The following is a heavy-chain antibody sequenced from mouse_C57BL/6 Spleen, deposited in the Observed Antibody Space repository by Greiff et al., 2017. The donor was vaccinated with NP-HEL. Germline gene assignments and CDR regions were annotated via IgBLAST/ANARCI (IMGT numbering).Heavy chain of an antibody. CDR2: IDPSDSYT. D-gene: IGHD3-2*02. J-gene: IGHJ3*01. CDR1: GYTFTSYW. V-gene: IGHV1-69*01. Sequence: QVQLKQPGAELVMPGASVKLSCKASGYTFTSYWMHWVKQRPGQGLEWIGEIDPSDSYTNYNQKFKGKSTLTVDKSSSTAYMQLSSLTSEDSAVYYCARTGSTGYWFAYWGQGTLVTVSA. CDR3: ARTGSTGYWFAY.